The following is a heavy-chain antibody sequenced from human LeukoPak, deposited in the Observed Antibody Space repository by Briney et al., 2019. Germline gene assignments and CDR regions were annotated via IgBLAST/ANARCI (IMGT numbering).Heavy chain of an antibody. CDR1: GFTFSSYA. J-gene: IGHJ4*02. V-gene: IGHV3-23*01. CDR2: ISGSGGST. D-gene: IGHD6-19*01. Sequence: PGGSLRLSCAASGFTFSSYAMSWVRQAPGKGLEWASAISGSGGSTYYADSVKGRFTISRDNSKNTLYLQMNSLRAEDTAVYYCAKAKSSGWYLLDYFDYWGQGTLVTVSS. CDR3: AKAKSSGWYLLDYFDY.